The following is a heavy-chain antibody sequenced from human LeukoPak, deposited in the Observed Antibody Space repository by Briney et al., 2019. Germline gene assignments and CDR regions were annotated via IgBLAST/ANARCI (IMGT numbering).Heavy chain of an antibody. J-gene: IGHJ6*02. CDR1: GFTFSSYD. V-gene: IGHV3-13*01. D-gene: IGHD3-22*01. CDR3: AEKHYYDSSGTYTYYYGMDV. Sequence: GGSLRLSCAASGFTFSSYDMHWVRQATGKGLEWVSAIGTAGDTYYPGSVKGRFTIFRENAKNSLYLQMNSLRAGDTAVYYCAEKHYYDSSGTYTYYYGMDVWGQGTTVTVSS. CDR2: IGTAGDT.